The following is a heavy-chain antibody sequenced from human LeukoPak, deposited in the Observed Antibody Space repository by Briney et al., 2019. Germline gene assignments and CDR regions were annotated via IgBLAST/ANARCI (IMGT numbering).Heavy chain of an antibody. CDR1: GGSISSYY. Sequence: PSETLSLTCTVSGGSISSYYWSWIRQPPGKGLEWIGYIYYSGGTNYNPSLKSRVTISVDTSKNQFSLKLSSVTAADTAVYYCARGRYDFWSGYPYYYYYMDVWGKGTTVTVSS. CDR3: ARGRYDFWSGYPYYYYYMDV. V-gene: IGHV4-59*01. D-gene: IGHD3-3*01. J-gene: IGHJ6*03. CDR2: IYYSGGT.